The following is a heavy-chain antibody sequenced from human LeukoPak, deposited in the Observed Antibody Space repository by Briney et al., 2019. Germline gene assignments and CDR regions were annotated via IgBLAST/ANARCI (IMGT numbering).Heavy chain of an antibody. V-gene: IGHV3-7*01. CDR1: GFTFSNYW. Sequence: GGSLRLSCAASGFTFSNYWMSWVRQTPGKGLEWVANIKQDGSEKNYVDSVKGRFTISRDNAKNSLYLQMNSLRADDTAVYYCARERGSGSYHPFDPWGQGTLATVSS. CDR2: IKQDGSEK. D-gene: IGHD3-10*01. CDR3: ARERGSGSYHPFDP. J-gene: IGHJ5*02.